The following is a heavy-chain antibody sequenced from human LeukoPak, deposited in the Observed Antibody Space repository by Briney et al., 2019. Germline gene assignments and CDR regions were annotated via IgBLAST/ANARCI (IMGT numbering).Heavy chain of an antibody. CDR3: ATAGLDY. CDR2: VRSDGNDK. D-gene: IGHD2-21*02. CDR1: EFTFSNYG. V-gene: IGHV3-30*02. Sequence: GGSLRLSCAASEFTFSNYGMHRVRQAPGKGLEWVTFVRSDGNDKYYADSVKGRFTISRDNSKNTLYLQMTSLRVEDTAIYYCATAGLDYWGQGSLVTVSS. J-gene: IGHJ4*02.